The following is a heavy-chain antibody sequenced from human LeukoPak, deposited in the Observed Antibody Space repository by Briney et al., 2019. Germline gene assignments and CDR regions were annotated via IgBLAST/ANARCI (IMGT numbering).Heavy chain of an antibody. Sequence: SGGSLRLSCAASGFTFSSYGMSWVRQAPGKGLEWVSAISGSGGSTYYADSVKGRFTISRDNSKNTLYLQMNNLRAEDTAVYYCARRKDYGDPFDYWGQGTLVTVSS. V-gene: IGHV3-23*01. J-gene: IGHJ4*02. CDR3: ARRKDYGDPFDY. CDR2: ISGSGGST. CDR1: GFTFSSYG. D-gene: IGHD4-17*01.